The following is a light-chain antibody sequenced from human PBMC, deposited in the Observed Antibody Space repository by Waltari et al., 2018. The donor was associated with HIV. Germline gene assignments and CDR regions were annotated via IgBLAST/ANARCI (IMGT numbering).Light chain of an antibody. CDR1: QSVYSPY. V-gene: IGKV3-20*01. CDR2: GAS. CDR3: LQYGSSPGT. J-gene: IGKJ1*01. Sequence: EIVLTQSPGTLSLSPGESATLSCRASQSVYSPYLAWYQQRPGQAPRLLIFGASSRATGIPDRFSGSGSGTDFTLTISRLEPEDFAVYYCLQYGSSPGTFGQGTKVEIK.